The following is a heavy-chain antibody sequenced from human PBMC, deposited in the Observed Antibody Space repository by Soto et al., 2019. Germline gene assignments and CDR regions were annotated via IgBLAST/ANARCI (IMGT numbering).Heavy chain of an antibody. CDR2: IYYSGST. V-gene: IGHV4-30-4*01. CDR3: ARGVHSSSWYYYYGMDV. CDR1: GGSISSGDYY. D-gene: IGHD6-13*01. J-gene: IGHJ6*02. Sequence: PSETLSLTCTVSGGSISSGDYYWSWIRQPPGKGLEWIGYIYYSGSTYYNPSLKSRVTISVDTSKNQFSLKLSSVTAADTAVYYCARGVHSSSWYYYYGMDVWGQGTTVTVSS.